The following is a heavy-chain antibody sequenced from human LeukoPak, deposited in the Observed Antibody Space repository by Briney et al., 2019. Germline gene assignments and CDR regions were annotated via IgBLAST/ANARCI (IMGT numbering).Heavy chain of an antibody. D-gene: IGHD3-9*01. CDR1: GFTFSTYW. Sequence: GGSLRLSCAASGFTFSTYWMNWVRQAPGKGLEWVANINEDGSETSYVDSVKGRFTISRDNAKNSLYLQMNNLGAEDTAVYFCARIRNIAWSRDYWGQGTLVTVSS. CDR2: INEDGSET. V-gene: IGHV3-7*03. CDR3: ARIRNIAWSRDY. J-gene: IGHJ4*02.